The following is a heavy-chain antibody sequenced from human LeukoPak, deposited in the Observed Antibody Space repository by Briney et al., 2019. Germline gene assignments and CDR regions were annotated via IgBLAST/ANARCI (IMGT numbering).Heavy chain of an antibody. D-gene: IGHD3-10*01. CDR3: ARVPWVRGILSFDN. J-gene: IGHJ4*02. V-gene: IGHV5-51*06. Sequence: GESLKISCQGSGYSFNTYWIGWVRQLPGKGLEYMGIIYPGDSDTRYSPSFEGQVTISADKSISTAYLQWSSLKALDSGVYYCARVPWVRGILSFDNWGQGTLVSVSA. CDR2: IYPGDSDT. CDR1: GYSFNTYW.